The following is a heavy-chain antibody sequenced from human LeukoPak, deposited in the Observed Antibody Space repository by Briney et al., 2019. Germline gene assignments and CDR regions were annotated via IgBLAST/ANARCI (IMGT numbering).Heavy chain of an antibody. Sequence: GGSLRLSCTASGFTFSSYSLNWVRQAPGKGLEWVANIKQDGSEKYYVDSVKGRFTISRDNAKNSLYLQMNSLRAEDTAVYYCARDPSIAVAGTGDYWGQGTLVTVSS. CDR3: ARDPSIAVAGTGDY. D-gene: IGHD6-19*01. CDR2: IKQDGSEK. V-gene: IGHV3-7*01. CDR1: GFTFSSYS. J-gene: IGHJ4*02.